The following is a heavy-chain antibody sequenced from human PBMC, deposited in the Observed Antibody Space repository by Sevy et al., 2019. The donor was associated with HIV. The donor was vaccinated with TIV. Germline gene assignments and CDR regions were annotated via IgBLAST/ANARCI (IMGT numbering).Heavy chain of an antibody. J-gene: IGHJ5*02. Sequence: GESLKISCAASGFTFSSYSMNWVRQAPGKGLEWVSSISSSSSYIYYADSVKGRFTISRDNAKNSLYLQMNSLRAEDTAVYYCARDRGVYSGYDSNWFDPWGQGTLVTISS. CDR1: GFTFSSYS. V-gene: IGHV3-21*01. D-gene: IGHD5-12*01. CDR3: ARDRGVYSGYDSNWFDP. CDR2: ISSSSSYI.